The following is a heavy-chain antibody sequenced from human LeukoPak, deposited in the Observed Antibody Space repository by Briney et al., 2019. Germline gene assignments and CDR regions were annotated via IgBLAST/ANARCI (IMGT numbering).Heavy chain of an antibody. D-gene: IGHD2-21*01. CDR3: AKGSLGGDYQSRHHFDY. J-gene: IGHJ4*02. CDR2: ISGDGGST. CDR1: RFTFDDYA. V-gene: IGHV3-43*02. Sequence: GGSLRLSCAASRFTFDDYAMHWVRQAPGKGLEWVSLISGDGGSTYYADSVKGRFTISRDNSKNSLYLQMNSLRTEDTALYYCAKGSLGGDYQSRHHFDYWGQGTLVTVSS.